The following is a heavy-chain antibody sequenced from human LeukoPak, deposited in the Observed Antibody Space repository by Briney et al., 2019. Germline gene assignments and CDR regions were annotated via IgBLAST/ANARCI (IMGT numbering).Heavy chain of an antibody. CDR3: VRGPSGNYDT. CDR2: ITSSGDNT. Sequence: GGSLRLSCAASGFTFSSYAMCWVRQAPGKGLQWVSSITSSGDNTYYADSVKGRFTISRDNTKNTLHLQVNSLRAEDTAVYYCVRGPSGNYDTWGQGTLVTVSS. J-gene: IGHJ5*02. V-gene: IGHV3-23*01. D-gene: IGHD3-22*01. CDR1: GFTFSSYA.